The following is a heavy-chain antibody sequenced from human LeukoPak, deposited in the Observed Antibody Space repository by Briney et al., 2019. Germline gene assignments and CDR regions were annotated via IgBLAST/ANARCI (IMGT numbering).Heavy chain of an antibody. CDR3: ARELYRTTGYYYGMDV. Sequence: ASVKVSCKVSGYTLTELSMHWVRPAPGQGGEWMGWIYPNSGGTDYAQKFQGRVTVTRDTSISTAYMELSRLRSDDTAIYYCARELYRTTGYYYGMDVWGQGTTVTVSS. J-gene: IGHJ6*02. V-gene: IGHV1-2*02. CDR2: IYPNSGGT. CDR1: GYTLTELS. D-gene: IGHD1-7*01.